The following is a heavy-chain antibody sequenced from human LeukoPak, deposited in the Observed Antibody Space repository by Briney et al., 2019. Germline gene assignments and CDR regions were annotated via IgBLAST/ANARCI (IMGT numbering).Heavy chain of an antibody. CDR2: IWYDGSNK. CDR1: GFTFSSYG. J-gene: IGHJ4*02. CDR3: ARAAGMVRDYYFDY. Sequence: GSLRLSCAASGFTFSSYGMHWVRQAPGKGLEWVAVIWYDGSNKYYADSVKGRFTISRDNSKNTLYLQMNSLRAEDTAVNYCARAAGMVRDYYFDYWGQGTLVTVSS. V-gene: IGHV3-33*01. D-gene: IGHD3-10*01.